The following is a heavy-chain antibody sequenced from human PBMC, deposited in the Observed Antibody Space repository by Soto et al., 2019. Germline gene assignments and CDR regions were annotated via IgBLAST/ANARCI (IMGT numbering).Heavy chain of an antibody. D-gene: IGHD6-6*01. V-gene: IGHV4-34*01. CDR3: ARAGRRAARPQKYYYGMDV. Sequence: SETRPLTEAVYGGSFGCYYWSWIRHPPGKGLEWIGEINHSGRTNYNPSLKSRVTISVDTSKNQFSLKLSSVTAADTAVYYCARAGRRAARPQKYYYGMDVWGQGTTVTVSS. CDR1: GGSFGCYY. CDR2: INHSGRT. J-gene: IGHJ6*02.